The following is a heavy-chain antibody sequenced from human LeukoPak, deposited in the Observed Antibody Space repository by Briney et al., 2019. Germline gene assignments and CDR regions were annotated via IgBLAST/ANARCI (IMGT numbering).Heavy chain of an antibody. CDR1: GFTFSSYA. CDR3: AKWGVVEGGAFDI. D-gene: IGHD2-15*01. CDR2: ISYDGSNK. J-gene: IGHJ3*02. V-gene: IGHV3-30*18. Sequence: PGGSLRLSCAASGFTFSSYAMSWVRQAPGKGLEWVAVISYDGSNKYYADSVKGRFTISRDNSKNTLYLQMNSLRAEDTAVYYCAKWGVVEGGAFDIWGQGTMVTVSS.